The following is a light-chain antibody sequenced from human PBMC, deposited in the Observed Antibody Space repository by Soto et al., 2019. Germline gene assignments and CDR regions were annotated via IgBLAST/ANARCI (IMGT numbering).Light chain of an antibody. CDR2: WAS. CDR1: QSVLSTSNNKNF. CDR3: QQYYNAPIT. V-gene: IGKV4-1*01. J-gene: IGKJ5*01. Sequence: IVMTQSPDPLAVSLGERATINCKSSQSVLSTSNNKNFLAWFQQKPGQPPKPLIYWASSRESGVPDRFSGSGSGTDFTLTISSLQAEDVAVYYCQQYYNAPITFGQGTRLEI.